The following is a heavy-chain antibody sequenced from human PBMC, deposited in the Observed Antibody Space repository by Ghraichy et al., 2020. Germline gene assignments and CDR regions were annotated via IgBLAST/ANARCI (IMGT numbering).Heavy chain of an antibody. J-gene: IGHJ4*02. D-gene: IGHD3-16*01. CDR3: ARDLTYRTFDY. CDR2: IKADESVT. V-gene: IGHV3-7*01. CDR1: GFTFSSYW. Sequence: GALRLSCIASGFTFSSYWMTWVRQAPGKGLEWVANIKADESVTYYVDSVKGRFTISRDNAKNSLFLQMNSLRAEDTAVYYCARDLTYRTFDYWGQGTLVTVSS.